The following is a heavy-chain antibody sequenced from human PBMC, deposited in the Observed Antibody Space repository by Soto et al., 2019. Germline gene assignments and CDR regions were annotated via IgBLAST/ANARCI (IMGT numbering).Heavy chain of an antibody. CDR2: INHSGST. Sequence: SETLSLTCAVYGGSFSGYYWSWIRQPPGKGLEWIGEINHSGSTNYNPSLKSRVTISRDNAKNSLYLQMNSLRAEDTAVYYCARDTHHCSGGSCYYWFDPWGQGTLVTVSS. D-gene: IGHD2-15*01. CDR3: ARDTHHCSGGSCYYWFDP. CDR1: GGSFSGYY. J-gene: IGHJ5*02. V-gene: IGHV4-34*01.